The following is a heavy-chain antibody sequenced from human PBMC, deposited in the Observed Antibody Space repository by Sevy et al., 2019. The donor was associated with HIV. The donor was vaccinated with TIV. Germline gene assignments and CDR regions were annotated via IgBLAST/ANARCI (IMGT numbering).Heavy chain of an antibody. V-gene: IGHV1-2*02. J-gene: IGHJ5*02. CDR1: GYTFTGYY. Sequence: ASVKVSCKASGYTFTGYYMHWVRQAPGQGLEWMGWINPNSGGTNCAQKFQGRVTMTRDTSISTAYMELSRLRSDDTAVYYCATEGRDSSSSAWFDPWGQGTLVTVSS. CDR2: INPNSGGT. CDR3: ATEGRDSSSSAWFDP. D-gene: IGHD6-6*01.